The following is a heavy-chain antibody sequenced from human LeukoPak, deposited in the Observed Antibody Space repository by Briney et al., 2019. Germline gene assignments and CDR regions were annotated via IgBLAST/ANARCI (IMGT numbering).Heavy chain of an antibody. D-gene: IGHD3-22*01. CDR3: ARVSYYDSSGYYFLSYVDY. CDR2: IYSGGST. Sequence: GGSLRLSCAASGFTFSNYGVSWVRQAPGKGLEWVSVIYSGGSTYYADSVGGRFTISGDNSKNTLYLQMNSLGAEDTAVYYCARVSYYDSSGYYFLSYVDYWGQGTLVTVSS. CDR1: GFTFSNYG. J-gene: IGHJ4*02. V-gene: IGHV3-53*01.